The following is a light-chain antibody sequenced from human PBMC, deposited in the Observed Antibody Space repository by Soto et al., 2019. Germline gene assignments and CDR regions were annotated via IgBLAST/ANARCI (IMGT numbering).Light chain of an antibody. V-gene: IGKV2-28*01. CDR2: LGS. CDR3: MQALQTPLT. Sequence: EIVMTQSPLSLPVTPGEPSSISCRSSQSLLHINGYNYLDWYLQKPGQSPQLLIYLGSNRASGVPDRFSGSGSGTDFTLKISRVEAEDVGVYYCMQALQTPLTFGPGTKVDIK. J-gene: IGKJ3*01. CDR1: QSLLHINGYNY.